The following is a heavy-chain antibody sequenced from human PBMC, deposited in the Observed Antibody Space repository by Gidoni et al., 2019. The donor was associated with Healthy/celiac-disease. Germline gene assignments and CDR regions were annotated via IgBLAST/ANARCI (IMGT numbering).Heavy chain of an antibody. CDR3: ARDVGRVVPAAISNY. Sequence: QVQLGESGGGVVQPGRSLRLSCAASGFTVSSYGMHWVRQAPGKGLERVAFIWYDGSNNYYADSVKGRFTISRDNSKNTLYLQMNSLRAEDTAVYYCARDVGRVVPAAISNYWGQGTLVTVSP. D-gene: IGHD2-2*01. J-gene: IGHJ4*02. CDR2: IWYDGSNN. V-gene: IGHV3-33*01. CDR1: GFTVSSYG.